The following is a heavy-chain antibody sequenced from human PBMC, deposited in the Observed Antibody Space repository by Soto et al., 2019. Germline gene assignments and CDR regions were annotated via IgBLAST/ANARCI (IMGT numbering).Heavy chain of an antibody. CDR1: GFTFSNYVTFSTYA. J-gene: IGHJ4*02. D-gene: IGHD2-2*01. V-gene: IGHV3-23*01. Sequence: GGSLRLSCAASGFTFSNYVTFSTYAMSWVRQAPGKGLEWVSGISGSGGSTYYADSVKGRFTISRDNTKNTLHLQVNSLRAEDTALYYCASMRLESCTSTSCYVFDYWGQGTLVTVSS. CDR2: ISGSGGST. CDR3: ASMRLESCTSTSCYVFDY.